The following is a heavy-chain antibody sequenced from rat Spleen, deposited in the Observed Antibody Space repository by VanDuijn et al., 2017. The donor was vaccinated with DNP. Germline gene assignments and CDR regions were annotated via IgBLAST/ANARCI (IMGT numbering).Heavy chain of an antibody. V-gene: IGHV3-3*01. Sequence: EVQLQESGPGLVKPSQSLSLICSVTGYSITSSYRWSWIRKFPGNKLEWMGSINSAGTTKYNPSLKSRISITRDISKDQFFLQLNSVTAEDTATYYCARGGGYYYNYAMDAWGQGTSVTVSS. J-gene: IGHJ4*01. CDR1: GYSITSSYR. D-gene: IGHD1-12*02. CDR2: INSAGTT. CDR3: ARGGGYYYNYAMDA.